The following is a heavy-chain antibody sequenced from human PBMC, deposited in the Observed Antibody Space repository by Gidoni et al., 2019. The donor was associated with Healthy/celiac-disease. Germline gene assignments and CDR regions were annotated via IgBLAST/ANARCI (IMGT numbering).Heavy chain of an antibody. CDR2: INQRGRP. J-gene: IGHJ4*02. Sequence: QVQLQQWGAGPLKPSETLSLTCAVYGGSFSGYYGSWIRQPPGKGLEWIGEINQRGRPNYNPSLKRRVTISVDTSKNQFSLKLSSVTAADTAVYYCARGRSSWYLDYWGQGTLVTVSS. CDR3: ARGRSSWYLDY. CDR1: GGSFSGYY. D-gene: IGHD6-13*01. V-gene: IGHV4-34*01.